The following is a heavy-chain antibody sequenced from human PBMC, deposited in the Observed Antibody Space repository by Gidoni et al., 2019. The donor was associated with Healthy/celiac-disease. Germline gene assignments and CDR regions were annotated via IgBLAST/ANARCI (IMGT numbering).Heavy chain of an antibody. V-gene: IGHV1-69*04. J-gene: IGHJ3*02. Sequence: GGTFSSYAISWVRQAPGQGLEWMGRIIPILGIANYAQKFQGRVTITADKSTSTAYMELSSLRSEDTAVYYCARPPRDGYNLLIDAFDIWGQGTMVTVSS. CDR2: IIPILGIA. D-gene: IGHD5-12*01. CDR1: GGTFSSYA. CDR3: ARPPRDGYNLLIDAFDI.